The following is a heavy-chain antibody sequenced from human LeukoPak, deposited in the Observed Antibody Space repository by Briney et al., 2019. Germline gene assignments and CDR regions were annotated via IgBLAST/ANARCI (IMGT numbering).Heavy chain of an antibody. CDR3: AKRYCSGGSCYGGDYGMDV. CDR2: ISGSGGST. Sequence: GGSLRLSCPGSGFTFSRCAMSWVRPAPGTGLEWVSGISGSGGSTYYADSVKGRFTISRDNSKNTLYLQMKCLRAEGTAVYYCAKRYCSGGSCYGGDYGMDVWGQGTTVTVSS. J-gene: IGHJ6*02. V-gene: IGHV3-23*01. D-gene: IGHD2-15*01. CDR1: GFTFSRCA.